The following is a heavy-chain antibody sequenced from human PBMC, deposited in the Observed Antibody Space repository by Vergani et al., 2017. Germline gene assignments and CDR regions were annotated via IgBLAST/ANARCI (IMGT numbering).Heavy chain of an antibody. CDR3: AREYSRSLESFDC. V-gene: IGHV1-69*02. D-gene: IGHD6-13*01. J-gene: IGHJ4*02. Sequence: QVQLVQSGAEVKKPGSSVKVSCKASGGTFSSYTISWVRQAPGQGLEWMGRIIPILGIANYAKKFQGRVTITADKSTSTAYMELSSLRSEDTAVYYCAREYSRSLESFDCWGQGSLVTVSP. CDR2: IIPILGIA. CDR1: GGTFSSYT.